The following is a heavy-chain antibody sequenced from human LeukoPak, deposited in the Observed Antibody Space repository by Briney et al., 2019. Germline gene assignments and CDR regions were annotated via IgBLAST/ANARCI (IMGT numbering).Heavy chain of an antibody. CDR1: GASISTYY. V-gene: IGHV4-59*01. J-gene: IGHJ1*01. CDR3: ARVRGTFETD. CDR2: LYHSGST. D-gene: IGHD2/OR15-2a*01. Sequence: SETLSLTCTVSGASISTYYWSWIRQPPGKGLEWIGYLYHSGSTTYSPSLKSRVTMSVDTSKSQFSLKLNSVTAADTAIYYCARVRGTFETDWGQGTLVTVSS.